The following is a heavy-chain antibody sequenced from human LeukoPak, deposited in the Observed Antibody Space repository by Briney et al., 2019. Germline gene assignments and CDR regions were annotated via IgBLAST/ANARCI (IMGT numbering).Heavy chain of an antibody. CDR1: GGSFSGYY. V-gene: IGHV4-34*01. J-gene: IGHJ6*03. D-gene: IGHD3-3*01. Sequence: SETLSLTCAVYGGSFSGYYWGWIRQPPGKGLEWIGEFNYSGSTNYNPSLKSRVTISVVTSQNQFFLKLSSVTAADTAVYYCARKGPKVTICGVVNRKTYMDVWGKGTTVSVSS. CDR3: ARKGPKVTICGVVNRKTYMDV. CDR2: FNYSGST.